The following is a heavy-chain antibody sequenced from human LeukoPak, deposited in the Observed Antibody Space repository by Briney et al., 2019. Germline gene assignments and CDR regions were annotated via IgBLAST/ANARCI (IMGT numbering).Heavy chain of an antibody. CDR2: IYYSGST. CDR1: GDSISSSSYY. CDR3: ARTRYYYNSRSYGAPYYFDY. Sequence: SETLSLTCTVSGDSISSSSYYWGWIRQPPGKGLEWIGSIYYSGSTYYNPSLKSRVTISVDTSKNQFSLKLSSVTAADTAVYYCARTRYYYNSRSYGAPYYFDYWGQGTLVTVSS. D-gene: IGHD3-10*01. J-gene: IGHJ4*02. V-gene: IGHV4-39*01.